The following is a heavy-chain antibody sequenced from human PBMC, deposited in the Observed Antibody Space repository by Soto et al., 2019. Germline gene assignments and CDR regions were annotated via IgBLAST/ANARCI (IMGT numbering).Heavy chain of an antibody. CDR2: ISGSDGST. J-gene: IGHJ4*02. V-gene: IGHV3-23*01. CDR1: GFTFSSYS. CDR3: ARRSSSWYFDY. D-gene: IGHD6-13*01. Sequence: GGSLRLSCEASGFTFSSYSMNWVRQAPGKGLEWVSVISGSDGSTYYADSVKGRFTISRDNSKNTLNLQMNSLRAEDTAVYYCARRSSSWYFDYWGQGTLVTVSS.